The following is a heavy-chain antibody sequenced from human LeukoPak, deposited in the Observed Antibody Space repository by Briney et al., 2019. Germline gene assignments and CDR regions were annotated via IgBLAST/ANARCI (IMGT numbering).Heavy chain of an antibody. CDR3: ARDDGVVVLNGGLDY. CDR1: DGSFSGYY. CDR2: INHSGST. D-gene: IGHD3-22*01. J-gene: IGHJ4*02. Sequence: PSETLSLTCAVYDGSFSGYYWSWIRQPPGKGLEWIGEINHSGSTNYNPSLKSRVTTSVDTSKKQFSLKLSSVTAADTAVYYCARDDGVVVLNGGLDYWGQGTLVTVSS. V-gene: IGHV4-34*01.